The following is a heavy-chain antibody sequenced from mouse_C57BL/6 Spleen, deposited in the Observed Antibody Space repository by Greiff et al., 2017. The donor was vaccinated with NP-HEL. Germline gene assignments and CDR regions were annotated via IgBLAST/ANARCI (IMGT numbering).Heavy chain of an antibody. Sequence: DVKLVESGGGLVKPGGSLKLSCAASGFTFSSYTMSWVRQTPEKRLEWVATISGGGGNTYYPDSVKGRFTISRDNAKNTLYLQMSSLRSEDTALYYCARQGWLLRGRYFDVWGTGTTVTVSS. CDR3: ARQGWLLRGRYFDV. J-gene: IGHJ1*03. CDR1: GFTFSSYT. D-gene: IGHD2-3*01. CDR2: ISGGGGNT. V-gene: IGHV5-9*01.